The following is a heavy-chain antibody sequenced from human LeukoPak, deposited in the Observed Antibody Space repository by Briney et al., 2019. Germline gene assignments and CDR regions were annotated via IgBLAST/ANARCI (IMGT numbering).Heavy chain of an antibody. V-gene: IGHV4-39*02. CDR1: GGSISSSGYY. D-gene: IGHD6-13*01. Sequence: PSETLSLTCNVSGGSISSSGYYWGWIRQPPGKGLEWTGSIYDSGRTYYNPSLKSRVTISVDTSRNQFSLKLSSVTAADTAVYYCAKDSSTWGNLAGHFDSWGQGTLVTVSS. CDR3: AKDSSTWGNLAGHFDS. CDR2: IYDSGRT. J-gene: IGHJ4*02.